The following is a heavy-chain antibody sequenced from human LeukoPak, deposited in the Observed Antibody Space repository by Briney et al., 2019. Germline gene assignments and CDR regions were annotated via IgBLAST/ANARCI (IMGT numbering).Heavy chain of an antibody. CDR1: GFTFDDYA. J-gene: IGHJ5*02. Sequence: GGSLRLSCAASGFTFDDYAMHWVRQPPGKGLVWVSRIYVDGRTTNYADSVKGRFTISRDNAKNTVYLEMNSLSVEDTATYYCIRDFRSADLWGQGTLVTVTS. V-gene: IGHV3-74*01. CDR2: IYVDGRTT. CDR3: IRDFRSADL.